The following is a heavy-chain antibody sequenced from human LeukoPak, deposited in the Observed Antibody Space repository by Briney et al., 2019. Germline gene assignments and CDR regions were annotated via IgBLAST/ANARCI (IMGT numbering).Heavy chain of an antibody. CDR3: AKGGGSGIINAFDI. CDR1: GFTFSTYT. CDR2: ISYDGRKT. Sequence: GGSLRLSCTASGFTFSTYTMHWVRQAPGKGLEWLAVISYDGRKTDYADSVKGRLTISRDNSKNTLYLQMNSLRAKDTAVYYCAKGGGSGIINAFDIWGQGTMVTVSS. J-gene: IGHJ3*02. D-gene: IGHD3-10*01. V-gene: IGHV3-30*04.